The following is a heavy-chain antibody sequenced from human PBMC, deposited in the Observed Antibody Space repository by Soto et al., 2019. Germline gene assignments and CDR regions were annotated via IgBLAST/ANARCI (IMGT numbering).Heavy chain of an antibody. CDR1: GGSFSGYY. J-gene: IGHJ6*02. CDR3: ARGRYCSSTSCYLHYGMDV. Sequence: TSETLSLTCAVYGGSFSGYYWSWIRQPPGKGLEWIGEINHSGSTNYNPSLKSRVTISVDTSKNQFSLKLSSVTAADTAVYYCARGRYCSSTSCYLHYGMDVWGQGTTVTVSS. V-gene: IGHV4-34*01. D-gene: IGHD2-2*01. CDR2: INHSGST.